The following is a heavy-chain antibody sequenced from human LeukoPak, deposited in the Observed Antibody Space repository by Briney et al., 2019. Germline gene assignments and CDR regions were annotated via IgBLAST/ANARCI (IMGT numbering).Heavy chain of an antibody. CDR3: AKYEKVTAVAGYWYFDL. Sequence: PGGSLRLSCAASGFTFSSYGMHWVRQAPGKGLEWVAVISYDGSNKYYADSVKGRFTISRDNSKNTLYLQMNSLRAEDTAVYYCAKYEKVTAVAGYWYFDLWGRGTLVTVSS. CDR1: GFTFSSYG. CDR2: ISYDGSNK. V-gene: IGHV3-30*18. J-gene: IGHJ2*01. D-gene: IGHD6-19*01.